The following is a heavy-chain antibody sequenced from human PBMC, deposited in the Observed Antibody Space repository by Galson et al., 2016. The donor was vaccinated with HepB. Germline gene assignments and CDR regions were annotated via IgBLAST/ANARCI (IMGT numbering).Heavy chain of an antibody. Sequence: SLRLSCAASGFTFSTYTMNWVRPAPGKGLEWVSYLSSTSTYIDYADSVKGRFTISGENDKNSLYLKMNSLRAEDTAVYYCARDRSRFSSGYYTGALDVFAIWGQGTVVTVSS. CDR3: ARDRSRFSSGYYTGALDVFAI. J-gene: IGHJ3*02. D-gene: IGHD3-3*01. CDR1: GFTFSTYT. CDR2: LSSTSTYI. V-gene: IGHV3-21*01.